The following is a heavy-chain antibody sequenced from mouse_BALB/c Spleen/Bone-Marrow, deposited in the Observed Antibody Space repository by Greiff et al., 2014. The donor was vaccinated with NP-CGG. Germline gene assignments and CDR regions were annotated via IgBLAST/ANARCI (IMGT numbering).Heavy chain of an antibody. D-gene: IGHD1-1*01. V-gene: IGHV2-6-5*01. CDR3: AKHDTTVVVDY. CDR2: IWGGGIT. Sequence: QVHVKQSGPGLVAPSPSLSITCTVSGFSLTDYWVSWVRQPPGKGLEWLGVIWGGGITYYNSTLKSRLSISKDSSKSQVFLKMNSLQTDDTAMYYCAKHDTTVVVDYWGQGTTLTVSS. J-gene: IGHJ2*01. CDR1: GFSLTDYW.